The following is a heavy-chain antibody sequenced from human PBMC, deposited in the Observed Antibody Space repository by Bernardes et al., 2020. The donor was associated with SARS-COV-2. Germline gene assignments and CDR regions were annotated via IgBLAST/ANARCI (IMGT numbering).Heavy chain of an antibody. Sequence: SVKVSCKASGGTFSSYTISWVRQAPGQGLEWMGRIIPILGIANYAQKFQGRVTITADKSTSTAYMELSSLRSEDTAVYYCARLQYYDILTDNWFDPWGQGTLVTVSS. V-gene: IGHV1-69*02. CDR2: IIPILGIA. J-gene: IGHJ5*02. CDR1: GGTFSSYT. CDR3: ARLQYYDILTDNWFDP. D-gene: IGHD3-9*01.